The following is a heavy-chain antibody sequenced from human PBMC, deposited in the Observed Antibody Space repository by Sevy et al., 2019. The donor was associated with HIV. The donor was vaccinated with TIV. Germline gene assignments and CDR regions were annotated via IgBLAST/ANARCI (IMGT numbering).Heavy chain of an antibody. CDR3: AGMEVGGYDLLTGRSTGWFDP. J-gene: IGHJ5*02. D-gene: IGHD3-9*01. Sequence: SETLSLTCTVSGGSISSSNYYWGWIRQPPGKGLEWIGGIYYSGSPYYNPSLKSRVTISVDTSKNQFFLNLSSVTAPDTAVYYCAGMEVGGYDLLTGRSTGWFDPWGQGTLVTVSS. CDR1: GGSISSSNYY. CDR2: IYYSGSP. V-gene: IGHV4-39*01.